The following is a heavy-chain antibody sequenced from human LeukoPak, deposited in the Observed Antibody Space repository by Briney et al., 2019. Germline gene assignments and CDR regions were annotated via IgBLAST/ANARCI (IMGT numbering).Heavy chain of an antibody. J-gene: IGHJ4*02. CDR2: ISSNGGST. Sequence: PGGSLRLSCSASGFTFSRYAMHWVRQAPGKGLEYVSAISSNGGSTYYADSVKGRFTISRDNSKNTLYLQMSSLRAEDTAVYYCARERPQVDSWGQGTLVTVPS. CDR3: ARERPQVDS. CDR1: GFTFSRYA. V-gene: IGHV3-64D*06.